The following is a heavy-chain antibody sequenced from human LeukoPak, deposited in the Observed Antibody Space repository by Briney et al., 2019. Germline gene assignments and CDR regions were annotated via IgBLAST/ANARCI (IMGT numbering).Heavy chain of an antibody. CDR2: INHSGST. CDR1: GGSLSGYY. D-gene: IGHD3-16*01. Sequence: SETLSLTGAVYGGSLSGYYWSWIRQPPGKGLEWIGEINHSGSTNYNPSLKSRVTISVDTSENQFSLKLSSVTAADTAVYYCARGRGSGGYYYYYYGMDVWGQGTTVTVSS. CDR3: ARGRGSGGYYYYYYGMDV. J-gene: IGHJ6*02. V-gene: IGHV4-34*01.